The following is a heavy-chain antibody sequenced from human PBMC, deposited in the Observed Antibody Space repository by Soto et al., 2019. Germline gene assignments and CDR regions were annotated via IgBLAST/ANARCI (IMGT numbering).Heavy chain of an antibody. CDR1: GGTFSSYA. CDR2: IIPIFVIA. D-gene: IGHD6-13*01. V-gene: IGHV1-69*01. Sequence: QVQLVQSGAEVKKPGSSVKVSCKASGGTFSSYAISWVRQAPGQGLEWMGGIIPIFVIANYAQKFPGRVTINEDEYTRTAYMELSSLRSEDTAVYYCARVGAGYSSSWYVGGYYYYYYGMDVWGQGPTVTVSS. CDR3: ARVGAGYSSSWYVGGYYYYYYGMDV. J-gene: IGHJ6*02.